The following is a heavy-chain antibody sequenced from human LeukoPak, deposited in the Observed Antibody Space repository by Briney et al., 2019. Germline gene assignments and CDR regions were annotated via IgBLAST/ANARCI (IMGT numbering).Heavy chain of an antibody. CDR1: GFTFSSYG. CDR3: ARAAPDCSSTSCYRTYYYYYMDV. CDR2: IWYDGSNK. D-gene: IGHD2-2*02. J-gene: IGHJ6*03. V-gene: IGHV3-33*01. Sequence: GGSLRLSCAASGFTFSSYGMHWVRQAPGKGLEWVAVIWYDGSNKYYADSVKGRFTISRDNSKNTLYLQMNSLRAEDTAVYYCARAAPDCSSTSCYRTYYYYYMDVWGKGTTVTVSS.